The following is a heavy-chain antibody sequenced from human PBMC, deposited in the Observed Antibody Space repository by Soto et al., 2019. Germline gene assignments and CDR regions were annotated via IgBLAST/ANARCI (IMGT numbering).Heavy chain of an antibody. J-gene: IGHJ3*02. CDR3: AKKKGGDGKGDAFDI. CDR2: ISGSGGHT. Sequence: EVQLLESGGGLVQPGGSLRLSCAASGFSFSSFALTWVRQAPGKGLEWVSAISGSGGHTYYADSVTGRFTISRDNSNNTCYLKRNRLGAKDTAFYYCAKKKGGDGKGDAFDIWGQGKMVTVSS. V-gene: IGHV3-23*01. D-gene: IGHD3-10*01. CDR1: GFSFSSFA.